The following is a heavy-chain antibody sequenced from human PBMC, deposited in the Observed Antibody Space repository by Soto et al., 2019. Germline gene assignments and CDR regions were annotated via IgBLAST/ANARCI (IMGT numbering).Heavy chain of an antibody. D-gene: IGHD2-2*02. J-gene: IGHJ4*02. CDR1: GYTFTSYA. V-gene: IGHV1-3*01. CDR2: INAGNGNT. Sequence: QVQLVQSGAEVKKPGASVKVSCKASGYTFTSYAMHWVRQAPGQRLEWMGWINAGNGNTKYSQKFQGRVTMTRETPASTAYMELSSLRSEATAVYSCAKSATVPAAIAYWGQGTLVTVSS. CDR3: AKSATVPAAIAY.